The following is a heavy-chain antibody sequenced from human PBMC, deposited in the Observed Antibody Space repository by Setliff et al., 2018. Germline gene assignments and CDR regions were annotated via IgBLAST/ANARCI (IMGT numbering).Heavy chain of an antibody. V-gene: IGHV4-4*07. CDR3: ARERTIFGILVISGWFDP. Sequence: PLETLSLTCTVSGASISDYYWTWIRQPAGKELEWIGRVSASGSTTYNPSLKSRVTMSVDTSRNQISLNLTSVTAADTAMYYCARERTIFGILVISGWFDPWGQGTVVTVSS. D-gene: IGHD3-3*01. J-gene: IGHJ5*02. CDR1: GASISDYY. CDR2: VSASGST.